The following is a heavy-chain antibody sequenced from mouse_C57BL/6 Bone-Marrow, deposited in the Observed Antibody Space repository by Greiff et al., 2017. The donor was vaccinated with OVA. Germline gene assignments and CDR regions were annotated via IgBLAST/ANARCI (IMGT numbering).Heavy chain of an antibody. CDR3: ATTVVHYYAMDY. D-gene: IGHD1-1*01. CDR2: ISYDGSN. Sequence: EVKLLESGPGLVKPSQSLSLTCSVTGYSITSGYYWNWIRQFPGNKLEWMGYISYDGSNNYNPSLKNRISITRDTSKNQFFLKLNSVTTEDTATYYCATTVVHYYAMDYWGQGTSVTVSS. CDR1: GYSITSGYY. V-gene: IGHV3-6*01. J-gene: IGHJ4*01.